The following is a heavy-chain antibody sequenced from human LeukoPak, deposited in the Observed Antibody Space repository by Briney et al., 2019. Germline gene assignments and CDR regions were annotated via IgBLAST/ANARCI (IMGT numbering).Heavy chain of an antibody. Sequence: GGSLRLSCAVSGFTFDTYAMSWVRQAPGKGLEWVSSISGNGANTYYADPVKGRFTISRDNSKSTLHLQLSSLGAEDTAVYYCWDFRGGYWGQGTLVTVSS. CDR1: GFTFDTYA. J-gene: IGHJ4*02. D-gene: IGHD4-23*01. V-gene: IGHV3-23*01. CDR3: WDFRGGY. CDR2: ISGNGANT.